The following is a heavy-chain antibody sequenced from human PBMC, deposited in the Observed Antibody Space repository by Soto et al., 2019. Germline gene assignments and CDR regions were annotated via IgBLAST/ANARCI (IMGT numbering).Heavy chain of an antibody. CDR1: GFTFSSYA. CDR2: ISGSGGST. Sequence: GGSLRLSCAASGFTFSSYAMSWVRQAPGKGLEWVSAISGSGGSTYYADSVKGRFTISRDNSKNTLYLQMNSLRAEDTAVYYCAKDLEDFDWLFKIDYWGQGTLVTVSS. J-gene: IGHJ4*02. D-gene: IGHD3-9*01. V-gene: IGHV3-23*01. CDR3: AKDLEDFDWLFKIDY.